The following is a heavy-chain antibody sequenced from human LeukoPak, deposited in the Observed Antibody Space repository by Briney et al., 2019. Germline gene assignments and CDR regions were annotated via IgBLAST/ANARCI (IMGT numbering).Heavy chain of an antibody. V-gene: IGHV3-30*02. J-gene: IGHJ4*02. CDR1: GFTFSRYG. CDR3: ARRAGAYSHPYDY. Sequence: GGSLRLSCAASGFTFSRYGIHWVRQAPGKGLEWVAFIRYDGSKTHYSDSVKGRFTISRDNSKNTLYLQMNSLRAEDTAVYYCARRAGAYSHPYDYWGQGTLVTVSS. D-gene: IGHD4/OR15-4a*01. CDR2: IRYDGSKT.